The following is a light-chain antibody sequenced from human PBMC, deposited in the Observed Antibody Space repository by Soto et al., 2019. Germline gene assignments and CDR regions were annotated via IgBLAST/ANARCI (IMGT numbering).Light chain of an antibody. V-gene: IGKV3-11*01. CDR1: QSIHTS. CDR3: QQYGSSSWT. J-gene: IGKJ1*01. Sequence: VLTQSPATLSLSPGERATLSCRASQSIHTSLAWYQQKSGKPPRLVIYDSTLRANGVPDRFGGSRSGTEFTLTINSLEPEDFAVYYCQQYGSSSWTFGQGTKVDIK. CDR2: DST.